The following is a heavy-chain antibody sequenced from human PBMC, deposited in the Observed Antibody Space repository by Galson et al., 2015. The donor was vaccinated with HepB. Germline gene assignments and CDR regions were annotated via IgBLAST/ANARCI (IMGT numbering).Heavy chain of an antibody. Sequence: LSCAASAFTFMTYNMHWVRPAPGKGLEWVAVISFDGDNKFLSDSVKGRFTISRDNSKNTLYLQMNSLRVEDTAVYYCARRGRDGSGSYGANDYWGQGTLVTVSS. CDR3: ARRGRDGSGSYGANDY. J-gene: IGHJ4*02. CDR2: ISFDGDNK. CDR1: AFTFMTYN. V-gene: IGHV3-30*04. D-gene: IGHD3-10*01.